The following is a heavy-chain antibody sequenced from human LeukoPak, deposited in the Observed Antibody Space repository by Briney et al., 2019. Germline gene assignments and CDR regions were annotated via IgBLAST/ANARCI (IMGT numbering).Heavy chain of an antibody. CDR3: ARRAGVSVQLWLRSVFDY. Sequence: KPSETLSLTCAVYGGSFSGYYWSWIRQPPGKGLEWIGEINHSGSTNYNPSLKSRVTISVDTSKNQFSLKLSSVTAADTAVYYCARRAGVSVQLWLRSVFDYWGQGTLVTVSS. V-gene: IGHV4-34*01. J-gene: IGHJ4*02. CDR1: GGSFSGYY. D-gene: IGHD5-18*01. CDR2: INHSGST.